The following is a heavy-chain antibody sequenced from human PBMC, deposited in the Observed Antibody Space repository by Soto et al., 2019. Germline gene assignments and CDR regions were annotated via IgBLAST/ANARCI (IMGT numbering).Heavy chain of an antibody. J-gene: IGHJ4*02. D-gene: IGHD6-13*01. Sequence: QVQLVQSGAEVKKPGSSVKVSCRASGGTFSSYAFTWVRQAPGQGLEWMGGVIPIFGEANYAQKFQGRVTITADESTTTAYMELISLRSDDTAVYYCVTEGGSSSWYARRFVCWGQGTLVTVSS. CDR1: GGTFSSYA. CDR2: VIPIFGEA. V-gene: IGHV1-69*01. CDR3: VTEGGSSSWYARRFVC.